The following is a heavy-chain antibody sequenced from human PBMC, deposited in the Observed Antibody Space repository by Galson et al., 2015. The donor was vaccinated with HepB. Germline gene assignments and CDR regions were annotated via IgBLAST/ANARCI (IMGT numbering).Heavy chain of an antibody. CDR2: INTNTGNP. CDR1: GYTFTSYA. V-gene: IGHV7-4-1*02. CDR3: ARAPVGRGYNWNHYYYYMDV. Sequence: SVKVSCKASGYTFTSYAMNWVRQAPGQGLEWMGWINTNTGNPTYAQGFTGRFVFSLDTSVSTAYLQISSLKAEDTAVYYCARAPVGRGYNWNHYYYYMDVWGKGTTVTVSS. D-gene: IGHD1-20*01. J-gene: IGHJ6*03.